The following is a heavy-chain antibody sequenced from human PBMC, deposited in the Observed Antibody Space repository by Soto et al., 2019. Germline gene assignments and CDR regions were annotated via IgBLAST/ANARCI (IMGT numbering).Heavy chain of an antibody. CDR2: INHSGST. Sequence: SETLSLTCAVYGGSFSGYYWSWIRQPPGKGLEWIGEINHSGSTNYNPSLKSRVTISVDTSKNQFSLKLSSVTAADTAVYYCARGWKSGYSSSRPFDYWGQGTLVTVSS. CDR3: ARGWKSGYSSSRPFDY. V-gene: IGHV4-34*01. J-gene: IGHJ4*02. CDR1: GGSFSGYY. D-gene: IGHD6-6*01.